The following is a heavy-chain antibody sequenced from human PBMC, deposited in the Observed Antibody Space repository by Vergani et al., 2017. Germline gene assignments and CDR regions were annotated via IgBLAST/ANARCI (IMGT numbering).Heavy chain of an antibody. V-gene: IGHV7-4-1*02. J-gene: IGHJ3*02. D-gene: IGHD2-15*01. Sequence: QVQLVQSGSELKKPGASVKVSCKASGYTFTSYAMSWVRQAPGQGLEWMGWINTNTGNPTNAQGFTGRFVSSMDTAVGKAYLQISSLKAEDTAVYYCTGGTVGAFDIWGQGTMVTVSS. CDR1: GYTFTSYA. CDR2: INTNTGNP. CDR3: TGGTVGAFDI.